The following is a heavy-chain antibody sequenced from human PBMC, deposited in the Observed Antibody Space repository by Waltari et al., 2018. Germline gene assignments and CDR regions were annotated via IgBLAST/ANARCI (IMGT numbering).Heavy chain of an antibody. CDR2: ISYDGSNK. CDR3: ARGYYYDSSGYYGSH. D-gene: IGHD3-22*01. J-gene: IGHJ4*02. CDR1: GFPFISYA. Sequence: QVQLVESGGGVVQPGRSLGRPWPASGFPFISYAMPWVRTAPGKGLEWVAVISYDGSNKYYADSVKGRFTISRDNSKNTLYLQMNSLRAEDTAVYYCARGYYYDSSGYYGSHWGQGTLVTVSS. V-gene: IGHV3-30-3*01.